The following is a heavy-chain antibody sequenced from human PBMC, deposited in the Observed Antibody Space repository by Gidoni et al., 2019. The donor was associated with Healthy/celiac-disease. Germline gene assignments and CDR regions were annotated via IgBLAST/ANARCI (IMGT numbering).Heavy chain of an antibody. CDR3: ARDVVVPAAMDYYYGMDV. V-gene: IGHV3-21*01. CDR1: GFTFSRVS. Sequence: EVQLVESGGGLVKPGGSLRLSCAASGFTFSRVSLKWVRQAPGKGLEWVSSISSSSSYIYYADAVKGRFTISRDNAKNSLYLQMNSLRAEDTAVYYCARDVVVPAAMDYYYGMDVWGQGTTVTVSS. D-gene: IGHD2-2*01. J-gene: IGHJ6*02. CDR2: ISSSSSYI.